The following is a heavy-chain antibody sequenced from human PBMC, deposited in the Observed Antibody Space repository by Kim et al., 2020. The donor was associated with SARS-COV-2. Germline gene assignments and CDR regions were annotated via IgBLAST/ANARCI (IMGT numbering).Heavy chain of an antibody. J-gene: IGHJ6*02. V-gene: IGHV4-59*13. CDR2: IYYSGST. Sequence: SETLSLTCTVSGGSISSYYWSWIRQPPGKGLEWIGYIYYSGSTNYNPSLKSRVTISVDTSKNQFSLKLSSVTAADTAVYYCARDGSSGYYGSQSLDYYYYDMDVWGQRTTLTLSS. D-gene: IGHD3-22*01. CDR3: ARDGSSGYYGSQSLDYYYYDMDV. CDR1: GGSISSYY.